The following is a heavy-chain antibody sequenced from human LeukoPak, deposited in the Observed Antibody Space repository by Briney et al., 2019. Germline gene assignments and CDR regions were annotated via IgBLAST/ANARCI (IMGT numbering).Heavy chain of an antibody. CDR1: GAFIDSNNW. CDR3: ARSFGPFDP. CDR2: IFHSGST. Sequence: PSGTLSLTCAVSGAFIDSNNWWSWVRQTPGKGLEWIAEIFHSGSTNYNPSLRSRVTISVDTSKNQFSLKLSSVTAADTAVYYCARSFGPFDPWGQGTLVTVSS. V-gene: IGHV4-4*02. D-gene: IGHD3-10*01. J-gene: IGHJ5*02.